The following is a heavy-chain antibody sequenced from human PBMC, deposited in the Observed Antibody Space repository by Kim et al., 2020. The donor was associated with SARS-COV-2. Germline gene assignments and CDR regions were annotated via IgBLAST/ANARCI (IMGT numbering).Heavy chain of an antibody. D-gene: IGHD1-26*01. CDR3: ASTNSGSYQGGAY. V-gene: IGHV4-39*01. CDR1: GGSISSSSYY. J-gene: IGHJ4*02. CDR2: IYYSGST. Sequence: SETLSLTCTVSGGSISSSSYYWGWIRQPPGKGLERIGSIYYSGSTYYNPSLKSRVTISVDTSKNQFSLKLSSVTAADTAVYYCASTNSGSYQGGAYWGQGTLVTVSS.